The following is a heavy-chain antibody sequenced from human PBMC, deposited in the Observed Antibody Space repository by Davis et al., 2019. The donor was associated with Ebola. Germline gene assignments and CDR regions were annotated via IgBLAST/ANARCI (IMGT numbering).Heavy chain of an antibody. CDR3: VRATGMDV. V-gene: IGHV3-30-3*01. CDR1: GFTFSSYA. Sequence: GGSLRLSCAASGFTFSSYAMHWVRQAPGKGLEWVAVISYDGSNKYYADSVKGRFTISRDNSKNTLYLQMNSLRAEDTAVYYCVRATGMDVWGQGTTVTVSS. J-gene: IGHJ6*02. CDR2: ISYDGSNK.